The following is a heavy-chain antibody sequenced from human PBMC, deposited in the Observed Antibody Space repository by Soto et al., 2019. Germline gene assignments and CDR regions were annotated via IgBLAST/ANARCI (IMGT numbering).Heavy chain of an antibody. CDR2: ISYDGSNK. D-gene: IGHD6-13*01. J-gene: IGHJ6*02. V-gene: IGHV3-30-3*01. Sequence: GGSLRLSCAASGFTFSSYAMHWVRQAPGKGLEWVAVISYDGSNKYYADSVKCRFTISRDNSKNTLYLQMNSLRAEDTAVYYCARPMYSSSLSFYYYYYGMDVWGQGTTVTVSS. CDR1: GFTFSSYA. CDR3: ARPMYSSSLSFYYYYYGMDV.